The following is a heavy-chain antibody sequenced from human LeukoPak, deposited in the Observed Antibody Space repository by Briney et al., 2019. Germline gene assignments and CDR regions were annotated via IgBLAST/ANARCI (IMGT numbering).Heavy chain of an antibody. CDR3: ARGGVRVFDY. CDR2: IYYSGST. Sequence: SETLSLTCTVSGGSISSYYWSWIRRPPGKGLEWIGYIYYSGSTNYNPSLKSRVTISVDTSKNQFSLKLSSVTAADTAVYYCARGGVRVFDYWGQGTLVTVSS. D-gene: IGHD1-1*01. J-gene: IGHJ4*02. V-gene: IGHV4-59*01. CDR1: GGSISSYY.